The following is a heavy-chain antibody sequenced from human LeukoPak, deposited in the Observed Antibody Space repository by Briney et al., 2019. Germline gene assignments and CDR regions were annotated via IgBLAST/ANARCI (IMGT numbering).Heavy chain of an antibody. V-gene: IGHV4-61*02. CDR3: ARDRYGSGSWWFDP. J-gene: IGHJ5*02. CDR2: IYTSGST. Sequence: SETLSLTCTVSGGSISSGSYYWSWIRQPAGKGLEWIGRIYTSGSTNYNPSRKSRVTISVDTSKNQFSLKLSSVTAADTAVYYCARDRYGSGSWWFDPWGQGTLVTVSS. CDR1: GGSISSGSYY. D-gene: IGHD3-10*01.